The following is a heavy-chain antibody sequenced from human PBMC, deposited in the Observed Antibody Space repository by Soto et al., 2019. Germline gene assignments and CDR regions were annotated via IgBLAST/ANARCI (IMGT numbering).Heavy chain of an antibody. CDR2: ISGSGGST. J-gene: IGHJ6*02. D-gene: IGHD3-9*01. Sequence: GGSMRLSCAASGFTFISYAMSWVRQDPGKGLEWVSAISGSGGSTYYADSVKGRFTISRDNSKNTLYLQMNSLRAEDTAVYYCAKAKNPPAYDILTGYSYYYYYGMDVWGQGTTVTVSS. CDR1: GFTFISYA. V-gene: IGHV3-23*01. CDR3: AKAKNPPAYDILTGYSYYYYYGMDV.